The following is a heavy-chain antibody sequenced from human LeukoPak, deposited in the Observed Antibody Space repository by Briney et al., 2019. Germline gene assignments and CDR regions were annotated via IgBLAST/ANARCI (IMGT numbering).Heavy chain of an antibody. CDR1: GFTFSSYG. V-gene: IGHV3-30*02. CDR2: IRYDGRNK. CDR3: AKLGYYYDSSEH. Sequence: PGGSLRLSCAASGFTFSSYGMHWVRQAPGKGLEWVAFIRYDGRNKYYADSVPGRFTISRDNSKNTLYLQMNSLRAEDTAVYYCAKLGYYYDSSEHWGQGTLVTVSS. J-gene: IGHJ4*02. D-gene: IGHD3-22*01.